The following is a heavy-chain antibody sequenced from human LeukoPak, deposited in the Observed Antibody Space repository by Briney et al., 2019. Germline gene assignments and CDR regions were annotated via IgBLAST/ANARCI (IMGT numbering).Heavy chain of an antibody. D-gene: IGHD2-2*01. CDR2: IYYSGST. V-gene: IGHV4-59*01. Sequence: SETLSLTCTVSGGSISSYYWSWIRQPPGKGLEWIANIYYSGSTKYNPSLKSRVTISADTSKNQFSLKLNSVTAADTAVYYCARGAENQLLTWFDPWGQGTLVTVSS. CDR3: ARGAENQLLTWFDP. J-gene: IGHJ5*02. CDR1: GGSISSYY.